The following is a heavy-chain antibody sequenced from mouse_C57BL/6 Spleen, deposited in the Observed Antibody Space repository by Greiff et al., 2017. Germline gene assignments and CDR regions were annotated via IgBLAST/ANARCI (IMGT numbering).Heavy chain of an antibody. CDR2: IDPSDSYT. D-gene: IGHD1-1*01. J-gene: IGHJ2*01. CDR1: GYTFTSYW. V-gene: IGHV1-50*01. Sequence: QVQLQQSGAELVKPGASVKLSCKASGYTFTSYWMQWVKQRPGQGLEWIGEIDPSDSYTNYNQKFKGKATLTVDTSSSTAYMQLSSLTSEDSAVYYCASGTVVATRYFDYWGQGTTLTVSS. CDR3: ASGTVVATRYFDY.